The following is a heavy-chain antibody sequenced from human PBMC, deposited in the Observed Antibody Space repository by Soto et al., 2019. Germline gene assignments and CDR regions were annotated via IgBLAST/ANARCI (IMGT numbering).Heavy chain of an antibody. V-gene: IGHV4-4*02. CDR1: GGSISSSNW. D-gene: IGHD6-19*01. Sequence: QVQLQESGPGLVKPSGTLSLTCAVSGGSISSSNWWSWVRQPPGKGLEWIGEIYHSGSTNYNPSLKSRVTISVDKSKNQFSLKLSSVTAADTAVYYCARGIAVADDGFCGAPVWHYFDYWGQGTLVTVSS. J-gene: IGHJ4*02. CDR2: IYHSGST. CDR3: ARGIAVADDGFCGAPVWHYFDY.